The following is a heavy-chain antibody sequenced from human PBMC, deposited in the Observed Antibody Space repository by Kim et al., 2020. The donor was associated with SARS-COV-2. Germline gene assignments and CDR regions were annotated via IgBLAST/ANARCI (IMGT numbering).Heavy chain of an antibody. V-gene: IGHV4-39*01. CDR3: ARHGAYFRRGFGELSTLDY. J-gene: IGHJ4*02. CDR1: GGSISSSSYY. D-gene: IGHD3-10*01. CDR2: IYYSGST. Sequence: SETLSLTCTVSGGSISSSSYYWGWIRQPPGKGLEWIGSIYYSGSTYYNPSLKSRVTISVDTSKNQFSLKLSSVTAADTAVYYCARHGAYFRRGFGELSTLDYWGQGTLVTVSS.